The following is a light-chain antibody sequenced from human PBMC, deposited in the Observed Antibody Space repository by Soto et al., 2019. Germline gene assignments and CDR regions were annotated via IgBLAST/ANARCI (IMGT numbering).Light chain of an antibody. J-gene: IGKJ1*01. CDR2: KAS. Sequence: DIQMTQSPSTLSASVGDRVTITCRASQSINSWLAWYQQKPGKAPNLLIYKASTLESGVPARFSGSGSGTEFTLTISSLQPDDFAPYYCQQYDTYWTFGQGTKVEIK. CDR1: QSINSW. CDR3: QQYDTYWT. V-gene: IGKV1-5*03.